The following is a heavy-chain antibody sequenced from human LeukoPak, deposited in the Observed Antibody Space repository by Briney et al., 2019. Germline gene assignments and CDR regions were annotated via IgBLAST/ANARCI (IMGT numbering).Heavy chain of an antibody. CDR2: IYHSGST. D-gene: IGHD1-26*01. V-gene: IGHV4-38-2*02. Sequence: SETLSLTCTVSDYSISSGYYWGWIRQPPGKGLEWIGNIYHSGSTYYNPSLKSRVTISVDTSKNQFSLKLTSGTAADTAVYYCARLYSGSPVDYWGQGTLVTVSS. CDR1: DYSISSGYY. CDR3: ARLYSGSPVDY. J-gene: IGHJ4*02.